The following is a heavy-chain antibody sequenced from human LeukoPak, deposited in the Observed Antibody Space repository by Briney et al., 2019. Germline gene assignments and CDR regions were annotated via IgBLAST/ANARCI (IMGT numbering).Heavy chain of an antibody. J-gene: IGHJ4*02. V-gene: IGHV3-23*01. CDR1: GFTFSSYA. CDR2: ISGSGGST. Sequence: GGSLRLSCAASGFTFSSYAMSWVRQAPGKGLEWVSAISGSGGSTYYADSVKGRFTISRDNSKNTLYLQMNSQRAEDTAVYYCAKSRGHCSTTSCYGPVDYWGQGTLVTVSS. CDR3: AKSRGHCSTTSCYGPVDY. D-gene: IGHD2-2*01.